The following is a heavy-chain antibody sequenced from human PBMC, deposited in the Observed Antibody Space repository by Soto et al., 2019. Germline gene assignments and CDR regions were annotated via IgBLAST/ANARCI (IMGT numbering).Heavy chain of an antibody. CDR2: IYPGDSDT. J-gene: IGHJ4*02. V-gene: IGHV5-51*01. CDR1: GYSFTSYW. CDR3: ATGGQSSYSSGWYSPFDY. D-gene: IGHD6-19*01. Sequence: GESLKISCKGSGYSFTSYWIGWVRQMPGKGLEWMGIIYPGDSDTRYSPSFQGQVTISADKSISTAYLQWSSLKASDTAMYYCATGGQSSYSSGWYSPFDYWGQGTLVTVSS.